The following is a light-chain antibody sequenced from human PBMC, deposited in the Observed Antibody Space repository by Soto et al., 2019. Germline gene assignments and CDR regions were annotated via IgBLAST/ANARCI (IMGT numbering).Light chain of an antibody. J-gene: IGKJ1*01. V-gene: IGKV3-15*01. CDR3: QQYGSPPWA. CDR2: GAS. Sequence: EIVLTQSPATLSVSPGGRATLSCRASQSVSSNLAWYQQKPGQAPRLLIYGASTRATDIPARFSGSGSGTEFTLTISRLEPADFAVYYCQQYGSPPWAFGPGTKVEIK. CDR1: QSVSSN.